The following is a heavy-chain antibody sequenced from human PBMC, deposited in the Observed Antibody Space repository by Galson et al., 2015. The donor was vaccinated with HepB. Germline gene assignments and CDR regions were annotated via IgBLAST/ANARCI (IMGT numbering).Heavy chain of an antibody. V-gene: IGHV3-30*18. J-gene: IGHJ4*02. CDR1: GFTFSSYG. D-gene: IGHD6-13*01. Sequence: SLRLSCAASGFTFSSYGMHWVRQAPGKGLEWVAVISYDGSNKYYADSVKGRFTISRDNSKNTLYLQMNSLRAEDTAVYYCAKAPVAAAHFDYWGQGTLVT. CDR3: AKAPVAAAHFDY. CDR2: ISYDGSNK.